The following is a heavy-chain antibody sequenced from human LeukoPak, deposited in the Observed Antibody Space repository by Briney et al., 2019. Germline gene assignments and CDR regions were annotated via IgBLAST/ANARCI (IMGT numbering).Heavy chain of an antibody. Sequence: GGSLRLSCAASGFTFSSYWMSWVRQAPGKGREWVANIKQDGSEKYYVDSVKGRFTISRDNAKNSLYLQMNSLRAEDTAVYYCARFREGYYYYGMDVWGQGTTVTVSS. V-gene: IGHV3-7*01. CDR1: GFTFSSYW. CDR2: IKQDGSEK. J-gene: IGHJ6*02. CDR3: ARFREGYYYYGMDV.